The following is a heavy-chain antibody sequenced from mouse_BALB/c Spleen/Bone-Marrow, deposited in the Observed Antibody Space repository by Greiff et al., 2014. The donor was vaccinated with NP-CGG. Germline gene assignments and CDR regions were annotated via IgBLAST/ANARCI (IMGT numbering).Heavy chain of an antibody. CDR1: GYTFTSHD. V-gene: IGHV1S56*01. CDR2: IYPGDDNT. J-gene: IGHJ4*01. Sequence: SGPELVKPGALVKISCKASGYTFTSHDINWVKQRPGQGLEWIGWIYPGDDNTKYNEKFKGKATLTADKSSSTAYMQLSSLTSENSAVYFCARGGGYAMDYWGQGTSVTVSS. CDR3: ARGGGYAMDY.